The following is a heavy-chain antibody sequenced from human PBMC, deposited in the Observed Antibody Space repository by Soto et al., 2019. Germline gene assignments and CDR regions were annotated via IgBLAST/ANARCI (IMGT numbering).Heavy chain of an antibody. D-gene: IGHD3-3*01. J-gene: IGHJ6*02. CDR2: TYYRSKWYN. CDR3: ARDQSITIFGVVIKTPVYYYGMDV. CDR1: GYSVSSNSAA. Sequence: SHTLSLTCAISGYSVSSNSAALNWIRQSPSRGLEWLGRTYYRSKWYNDYAVSVKSRITINPDTPKNQFSLQLNSVTPEDTAVYYCARDQSITIFGVVIKTPVYYYGMDVWGQGTTVTVSS. V-gene: IGHV6-1*01.